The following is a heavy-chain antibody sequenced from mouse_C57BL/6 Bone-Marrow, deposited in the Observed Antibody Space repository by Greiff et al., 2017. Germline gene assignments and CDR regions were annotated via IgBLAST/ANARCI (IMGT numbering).Heavy chain of an antibody. Sequence: QVQLQQPGAELVKPGASVKVSCKASGYTFTSYWMPWVKQRPGQGLEWIGRIHPSDSDPNYNQKFKGKATLTVDKSSSTAYMQLSSLTSEDSAVCYGDIEGYGDRCAYWGQGTLVTGSA. D-gene: IGHD2-13*01. CDR1: GYTFTSYW. J-gene: IGHJ3*01. CDR3: DIEGYGDRCAY. V-gene: IGHV1-74*01. CDR2: IHPSDSDP.